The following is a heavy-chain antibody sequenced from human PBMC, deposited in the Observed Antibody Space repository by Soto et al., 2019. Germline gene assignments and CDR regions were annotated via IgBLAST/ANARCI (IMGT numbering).Heavy chain of an antibody. CDR3: ARVRYSGYGAWSHQNYFDY. Sequence: QVQLVQSGADMKEPGASVKVSCEASGYTFSSYGISWVRQAPGQGLEWMGWISSYNGNTDYAQKFQGRVTMTADTTTTPAFMELRSLTSDDTAVYYCARVRYSGYGAWSHQNYFDYWGQGTLVAVSS. V-gene: IGHV1-18*04. D-gene: IGHD5-12*01. CDR2: ISSYNGNT. CDR1: GYTFSSYG. J-gene: IGHJ4*02.